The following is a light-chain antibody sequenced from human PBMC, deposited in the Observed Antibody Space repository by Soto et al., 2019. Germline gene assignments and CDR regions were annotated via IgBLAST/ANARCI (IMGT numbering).Light chain of an antibody. J-gene: IGKJ5*01. CDR1: QGISSY. CDR3: QQLSNYPIT. CDR2: ATS. V-gene: IGKV1-9*01. Sequence: DIRLTQSPSFLSASVGDRVTVTCRASQGISSYLVWYQQKPAKAPKLLTHATSTLQSGVPSRFSGSGSGTEFTLTISSLQPEDFATYYCQQLSNYPITFGQGTRLEIK.